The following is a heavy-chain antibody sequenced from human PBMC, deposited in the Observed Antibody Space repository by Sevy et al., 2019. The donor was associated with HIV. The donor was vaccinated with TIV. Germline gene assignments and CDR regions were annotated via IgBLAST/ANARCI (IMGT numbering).Heavy chain of an antibody. CDR3: AKYNYYDGGGEGFDS. D-gene: IGHD3-22*01. V-gene: IGHV3-23*01. J-gene: IGHJ4*02. CDR1: GFTFSSYA. CDR2: ISGSGVTT. Sequence: GGSLRLSCAASGFTFSSYAMSWVRQAPGKGLEWVSAISGSGVTTYYADSVKGRFTISRDNSKNTLYLQMNSLRAEDRAVYYCAKYNYYDGGGEGFDSWGQGTLVTVSS.